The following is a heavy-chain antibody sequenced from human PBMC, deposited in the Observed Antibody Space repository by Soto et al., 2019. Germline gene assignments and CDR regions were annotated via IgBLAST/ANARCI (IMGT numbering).Heavy chain of an antibody. V-gene: IGHV4-34*01. CDR3: ARAYGSGVSVDY. J-gene: IGHJ4*02. CDR1: GGSFSGYY. Sequence: QVQLQQWGAGLLKPSETLSLTCAVYGGSFSGYYWSWIRQPPGKGLEWIGEINHSGSTNYNPSLKSRVTISVDTCNNQFSLKLNSVTAADTAVYYCARAYGSGVSVDYWGQGTLVTVSS. D-gene: IGHD3-10*01. CDR2: INHSGST.